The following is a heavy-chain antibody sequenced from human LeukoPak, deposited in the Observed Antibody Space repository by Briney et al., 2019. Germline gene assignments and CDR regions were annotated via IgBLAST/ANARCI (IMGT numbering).Heavy chain of an antibody. Sequence: SVKVSCKASGGTFSSYAISWVRQAPGQGLEWMGGIIPIFGTANYAQKFQGRVTMTTDTSTSTAYMEVRSLRSDDTAVYYCARVNSAQWLVGFNFDYWGQGTLVTVSS. CDR3: ARVNSAQWLVGFNFDY. CDR1: GGTFSSYA. J-gene: IGHJ4*02. V-gene: IGHV1-69*05. D-gene: IGHD6-19*01. CDR2: IIPIFGTA.